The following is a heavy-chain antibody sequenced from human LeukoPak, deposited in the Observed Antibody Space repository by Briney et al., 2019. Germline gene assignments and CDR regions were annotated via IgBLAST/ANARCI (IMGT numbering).Heavy chain of an antibody. CDR2: LSGSGGST. Sequence: GGSLRLSCAASEFTFSSYAMSWVRQAPGEGLEWVSGLSGSGGSTYYADTVRGRFTISRDNSKNALYLQMNSLRAEDTAVYYCAELVVVIAESYFDYWGQGTLVTVSS. CDR3: AELVVVIAESYFDY. J-gene: IGHJ4*02. CDR1: EFTFSSYA. V-gene: IGHV3-23*01. D-gene: IGHD3-22*01.